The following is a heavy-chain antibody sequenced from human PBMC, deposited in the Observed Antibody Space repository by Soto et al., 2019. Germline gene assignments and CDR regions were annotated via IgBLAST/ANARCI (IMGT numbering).Heavy chain of an antibody. D-gene: IGHD3-3*01. CDR1: GGSISSGDYY. J-gene: IGHJ6*03. V-gene: IGHV4-30-4*01. CDR3: ARGNRRITIFGVVRTGYMDV. CDR2: IYYSGST. Sequence: SETLSLTCTVSGGSISSGDYYWSWIRQPPGKGLEWIGYIYYSGSTYYNPSLKSRVTISVDTSKNQFSLKLSSVTAADTAVYYCARGNRRITIFGVVRTGYMDVWGKGTTVTVSS.